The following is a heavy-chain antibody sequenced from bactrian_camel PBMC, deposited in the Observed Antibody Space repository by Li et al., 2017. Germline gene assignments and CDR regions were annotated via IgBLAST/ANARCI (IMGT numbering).Heavy chain of an antibody. CDR2: INPGGDRA. J-gene: IGHJ6*01. CDR1: SGYP. CDR3: ATANYCYNGYCTPARVFDY. D-gene: IGHD3*01. V-gene: IGHV3S1*01. Sequence: QVQLVESGGGLVQPGGSLRLSCTAFSGYPMSWVRQTPEKGFEWLSYINPGGDRAFYADSIKGRFTISRDNAKNTLYLQMNGLKTEDTAVYYCATANYCYNGYCTPARVFDYWGQGTQVTVS.